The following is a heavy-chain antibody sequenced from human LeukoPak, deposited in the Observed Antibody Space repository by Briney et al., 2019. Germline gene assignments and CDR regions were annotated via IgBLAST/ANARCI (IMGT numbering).Heavy chain of an antibody. CDR2: ISAYNGGT. V-gene: IGHV1-18*01. CDR1: GYSFSTTY. J-gene: IGHJ4*01. CDR3: ARGGTYYPCIDY. Sequence: ASVRVSCKASGYSFSTTYINWVRQAPGQGLEWMGRISAYNGGTAYAQKFQGRVTMTTDSSTTTAYMDLASLRSDDTVVYYCARGGTYYPCIDYWGQGTLVTVSS. D-gene: IGHD1-26*01.